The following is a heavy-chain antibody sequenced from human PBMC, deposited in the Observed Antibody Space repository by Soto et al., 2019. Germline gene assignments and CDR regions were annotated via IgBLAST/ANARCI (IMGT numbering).Heavy chain of an antibody. CDR1: GFTFSSSE. D-gene: IGHD2-15*01. CDR3: ARRGSR. CDR2: IHPGGQTI. Sequence: GSLRLSCAASGFTFSSSEMYWVRQAPGKGLEWISYIHPGGQTIFYAESVKGRFTISRDNAKHSVYLQMNSLRAEDTAVYYCARRGSRWGRGTKVTVSS. V-gene: IGHV3-48*03. J-gene: IGHJ3*01.